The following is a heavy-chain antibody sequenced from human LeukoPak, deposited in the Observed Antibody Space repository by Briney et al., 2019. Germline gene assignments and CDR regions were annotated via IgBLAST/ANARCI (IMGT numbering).Heavy chain of an antibody. CDR2: IYYSGST. CDR1: GGSISSGDYY. CDR3: AREVSLSYWFDP. V-gene: IGHV4-30-4*08. Sequence: SETLSLTCTVSGGSISSGDYYWSWIRRPPGKGLGWIGYIYYSGSTYYNPSLKSRVTISVDTSKNQFSLKLSSVTAADTAVYYCAREVSLSYWFDPWGQGTLVTVSS. J-gene: IGHJ5*02.